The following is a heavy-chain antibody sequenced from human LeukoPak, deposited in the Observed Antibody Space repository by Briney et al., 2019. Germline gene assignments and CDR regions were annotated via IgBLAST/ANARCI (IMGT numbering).Heavy chain of an antibody. CDR3: AREIRSGFSGSNWFDP. D-gene: IGHD3-10*01. J-gene: IGHJ5*02. CDR1: GFTFSSYW. V-gene: IGHV3-7*01. Sequence: GGSLRLSCAASGFTFSSYWMSWVRQAPGKGLEWVANIKQDGSEKYYVDSVKGRFTISRDNAKNSLYLQMNSLRAEDTAVYYCAREIRSGFSGSNWFDPWGQGTLVTVSS. CDR2: IKQDGSEK.